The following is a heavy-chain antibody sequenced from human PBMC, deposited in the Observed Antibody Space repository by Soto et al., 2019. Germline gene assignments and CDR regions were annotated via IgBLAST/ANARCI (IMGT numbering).Heavy chain of an antibody. J-gene: IGHJ4*02. Sequence: GGSLRLSCAASGFTFSSYSMNWVRQAPGKGLEWVSSISSSSSYINYADSVEGRFTISRDNAKNSLYLQMNSLRAEDTAVYYCARDSGDPGEVPGDLDYWGQGTLVTVSS. V-gene: IGHV3-21*01. CDR1: GFTFSSYS. CDR2: ISSSSSYI. D-gene: IGHD3-10*01. CDR3: ARDSGDPGEVPGDLDY.